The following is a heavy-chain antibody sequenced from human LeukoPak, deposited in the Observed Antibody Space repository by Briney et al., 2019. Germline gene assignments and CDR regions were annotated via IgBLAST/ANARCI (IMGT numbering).Heavy chain of an antibody. V-gene: IGHV3-53*01. D-gene: IGHD3-22*01. CDR2: IYRDDTT. J-gene: IGHJ4*02. CDR3: ATAAYDSGSYIVNHDY. Sequence: GGSLRLSCAASGFTVSTNYMSWVRQAPGKGLEWVSVIYRDDTTYYADSVKGRFTISRDNSKNTLYLQMSSLRAEDTAVYYCATAAYDSGSYIVNHDYWAREPWSPSPQ. CDR1: GFTVSTNY.